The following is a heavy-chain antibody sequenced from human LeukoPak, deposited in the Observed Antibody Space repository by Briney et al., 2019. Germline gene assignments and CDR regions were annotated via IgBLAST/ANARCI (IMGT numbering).Heavy chain of an antibody. D-gene: IGHD6-13*01. Sequence: GGSLRLSCAASGFTFSSYSMNWVRQAPGKGLEWVSSISSSSSYICYADSVKGRFTISRDNAKNSLYLQMNSLRAEDTAVYYCARGGIAAAGRDYWGQGTLVTVSS. V-gene: IGHV3-21*01. J-gene: IGHJ4*02. CDR2: ISSSSSYI. CDR3: ARGGIAAAGRDY. CDR1: GFTFSSYS.